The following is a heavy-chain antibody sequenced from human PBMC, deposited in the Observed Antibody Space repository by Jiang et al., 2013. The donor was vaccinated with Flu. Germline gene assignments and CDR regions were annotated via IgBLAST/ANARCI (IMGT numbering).Heavy chain of an antibody. CDR1: GGSFSGYY. D-gene: IGHD6-19*01. V-gene: IGHV4-34*01. CDR2: INHSGST. Sequence: LLKPSETLSLTCAVYGGSFSGYYWSWIRQPPGKGLEWIGEINHSGSTNYNPSLKSRVTISVDTSKNQFSLKLSSVTAADTAVYYCARVGAVAGHWYFDLWGRGTLVTVSS. CDR3: ARVGAVAGHWYFDL. J-gene: IGHJ2*01.